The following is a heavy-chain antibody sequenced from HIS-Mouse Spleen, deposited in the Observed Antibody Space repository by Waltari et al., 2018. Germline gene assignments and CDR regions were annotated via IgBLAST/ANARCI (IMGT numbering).Heavy chain of an antibody. CDR3: AREIPYSSSWYDWYFDL. D-gene: IGHD6-13*01. Sequence: QVQLQQWGAGLLKPSETLSLTCAVYGGSFSGYYWSWIRQPPGKGLEWIWEINHSGSTNYNPSLKSRVTISVDTSKNQFSLKLSSVTAADTAVYYCAREIPYSSSWYDWYFDLWGRGTLVTVSS. V-gene: IGHV4-34*01. CDR2: INHSGST. CDR1: GGSFSGYY. J-gene: IGHJ2*01.